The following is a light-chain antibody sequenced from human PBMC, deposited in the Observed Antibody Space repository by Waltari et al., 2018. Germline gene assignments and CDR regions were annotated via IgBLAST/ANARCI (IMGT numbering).Light chain of an antibody. Sequence: AIQLTQSPSSLSASVGDRVTITCRVSQGFKSALAWYQQKPGRAPKLLIYDASRLESGVPSRFSGSGSQTDFTLTITNLQPEDFATYYCQQFNTYLVTFGQGTRLEIK. CDR1: QGFKSA. V-gene: IGKV1-13*02. CDR3: QQFNTYLVT. CDR2: DAS. J-gene: IGKJ5*01.